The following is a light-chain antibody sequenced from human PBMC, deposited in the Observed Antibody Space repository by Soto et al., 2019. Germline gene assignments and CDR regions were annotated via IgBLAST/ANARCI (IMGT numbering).Light chain of an antibody. Sequence: QSVLTQPPSASGSAGQSVTISCTGPTNDVGGFNYVSWYQQHPGRVPKLIIYEVDKRPSGVPDRFSGSKSGNTASLTVSGLQADDEADYYCTSYAGNSNYVFGTG. CDR2: EVD. V-gene: IGLV2-8*01. CDR1: TNDVGGFNY. CDR3: TSYAGNSNYV. J-gene: IGLJ1*01.